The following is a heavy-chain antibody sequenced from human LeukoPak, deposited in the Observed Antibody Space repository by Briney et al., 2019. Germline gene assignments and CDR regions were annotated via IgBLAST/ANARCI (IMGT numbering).Heavy chain of an antibody. Sequence: PSETLSLTCAVYGGSFSGYYWSWIRQSPGKGLEWIGSVYYSGPTYYNPSLESRVNILIDTSESQFSLRLSSVTAADTAMYFCARSISGTREPFDYWGQGTLVTVSS. CDR2: VYYSGPT. J-gene: IGHJ4*02. CDR1: GGSFSGYY. D-gene: IGHD1-1*01. CDR3: ARSISGTREPFDY. V-gene: IGHV4-34*01.